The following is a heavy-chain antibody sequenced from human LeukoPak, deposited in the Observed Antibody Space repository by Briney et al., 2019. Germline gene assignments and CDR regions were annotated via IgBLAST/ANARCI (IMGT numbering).Heavy chain of an antibody. CDR2: IYPGDSAT. J-gene: IGHJ4*02. D-gene: IGHD2-2*02. V-gene: IGHV5-51*01. CDR3: ASPGYCSSTSCYIW. CDR1: GYSFTNYW. Sequence: PGAFLKISCTGSGYSFTNYWNVWVRQMPGKGLDWMGIIYPGDSATRYSPSFQGQVTISADKSISTAYLQWSSLKSSDTAMYYCASPGYCSSTSCYIWWGQGTLVTVSS.